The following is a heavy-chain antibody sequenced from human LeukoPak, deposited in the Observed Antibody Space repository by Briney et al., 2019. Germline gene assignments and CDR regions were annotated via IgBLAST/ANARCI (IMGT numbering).Heavy chain of an antibody. J-gene: IGHJ4*02. CDR1: GFTFSDYY. D-gene: IGHD3-3*01. CDR2: ISSSGSTK. CDR3: ARVFRSGYLIDY. Sequence: KPGGSLRLSCTASGFTFSDYYMSWIRQAPGKGLEWVSYISSSGSTKYYADSVKGRFTISRDNAKNSLYLQMNSLGAEDTAVYYCARVFRSGYLIDYWGQGTLVTVSS. V-gene: IGHV3-11*01.